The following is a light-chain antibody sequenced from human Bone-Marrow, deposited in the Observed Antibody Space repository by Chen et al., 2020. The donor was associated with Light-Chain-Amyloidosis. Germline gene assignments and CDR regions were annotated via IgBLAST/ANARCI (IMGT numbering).Light chain of an antibody. CDR1: NIGSTS. J-gene: IGLJ2*01. CDR2: DDS. CDR3: QVLHTVRDRPV. Sequence: SYVLTQPSSVSVAPGQTATIACGGNNIGSTSVHWYQQTPGQAPLLVVYDDSDRPSGIPERLSGANAGNPSNLTICRVDAGDEAVDYCQVLHTVRDRPVFGPGTKLTVL. V-gene: IGLV3-21*02.